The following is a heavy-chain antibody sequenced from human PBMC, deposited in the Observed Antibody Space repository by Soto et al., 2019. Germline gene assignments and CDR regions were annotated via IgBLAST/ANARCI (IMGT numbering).Heavy chain of an antibody. V-gene: IGHV4-34*01. D-gene: IGHD3-10*01. CDR2: INHSGSS. Sequence: PSETLSLTCTVSGGSFRGYYWGWVRQPPGKGLEWIGEINHSGSSNYHPSLKSRVTISVATYKNQFSLTVNAVTPEDTAVYYRARGEITLLGGMDVWGQGTTVTVSS. CDR3: ARGEITLLGGMDV. CDR1: GGSFRGYY. J-gene: IGHJ6*02.